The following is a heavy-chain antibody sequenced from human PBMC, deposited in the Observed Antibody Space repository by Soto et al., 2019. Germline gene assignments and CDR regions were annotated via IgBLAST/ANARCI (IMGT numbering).Heavy chain of an antibody. Sequence: ASVKVSCKASRNTFTGYGNSWARKAPREAPELMGWSSANNGNTNHSQKLQGRVTMTIDASTRTAYMELRSLRADDTAVYYCASPGGGSGPDWYFDLWGRGTLVTVSS. CDR1: RNTFTGYG. CDR2: SSANNGNT. V-gene: IGHV1-18*01. CDR3: ASPGGGSGPDWYFDL. J-gene: IGHJ2*01. D-gene: IGHD2-15*01.